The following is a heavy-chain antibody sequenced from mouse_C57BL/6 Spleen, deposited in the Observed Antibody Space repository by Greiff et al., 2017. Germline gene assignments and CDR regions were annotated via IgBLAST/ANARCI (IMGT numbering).Heavy chain of an antibody. CDR3: AINSLFITTVPRFDY. J-gene: IGHJ2*01. Sequence: QVQLKQPGAELVKPGASVKLSCKASGYTFTSYWMHWVKQRPGRGLEWIGRIDPNSGGTKYNEKFKSKATLTVDKPSSTAYMQLSSLTSEDSAVYYCAINSLFITTVPRFDYWGQGTTLTVSS. D-gene: IGHD1-1*01. CDR1: GYTFTSYW. V-gene: IGHV1-72*01. CDR2: IDPNSGGT.